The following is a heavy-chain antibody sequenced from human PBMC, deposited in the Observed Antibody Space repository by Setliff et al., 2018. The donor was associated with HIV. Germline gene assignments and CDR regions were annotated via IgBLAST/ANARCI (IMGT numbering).Heavy chain of an antibody. D-gene: IGHD6-13*01. J-gene: IGHJ6*03. CDR2: IYHSGGT. V-gene: IGHV4-4*02. Sequence: SETLSLTCTVSSGSISTDNWWHWIRQSPGKGLEWIGEIYHSGGTNYNPSLKSRLTLSLDTSKNQLSLKLTSVVAADTGLYFCARGRDASTWYLSHFYSYYYLDVWGNGTTVTVSS. CDR3: ARGRDASTWYLSHFYSYYYLDV. CDR1: SGSISTDNW.